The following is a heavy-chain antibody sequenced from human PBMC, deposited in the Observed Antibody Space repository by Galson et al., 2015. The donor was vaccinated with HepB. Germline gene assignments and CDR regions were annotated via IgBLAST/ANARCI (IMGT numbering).Heavy chain of an antibody. D-gene: IGHD6-13*01. V-gene: IGHV3-30-3*01. CDR1: GFTFSSYA. CDR3: ARAVSIAAAGRFDY. Sequence: SLRLSCAASGFTFSSYAMHWVRQAPGKGLEWVAVISYDGSNKYYADSVKGRFTISRDNSKNTLYLQMNSLRAEDTAVYYCARAVSIAAAGRFDYWGQGTLVTVSS. CDR2: ISYDGSNK. J-gene: IGHJ4*02.